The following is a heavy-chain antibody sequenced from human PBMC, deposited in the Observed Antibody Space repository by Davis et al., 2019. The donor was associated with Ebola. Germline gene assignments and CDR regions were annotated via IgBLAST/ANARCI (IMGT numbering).Heavy chain of an antibody. V-gene: IGHV3-33*01. CDR3: ARTQGSSGYYYVEPADAFDI. CDR1: GFTFSSYG. J-gene: IGHJ3*02. CDR2: IWYDGSKK. Sequence: GESLKISCAPSGFTFSSYGMHWVRQAPGKGLEWVAVIWYDGSKKYYADSVKGRFTISRDNSKNTLYLQMNSLRAEDTAAYYCARTQGSSGYYYVEPADAFDIWGQGTMVTVSS. D-gene: IGHD3-22*01.